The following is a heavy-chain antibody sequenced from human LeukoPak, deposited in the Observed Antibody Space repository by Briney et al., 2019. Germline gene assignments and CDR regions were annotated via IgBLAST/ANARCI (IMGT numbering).Heavy chain of an antibody. J-gene: IGHJ3*02. Sequence: PGGSLRLSCSGSGFTFSTLPMHWVRQAPGKGLEYVSGSSSNGGSTYYADSVKGRFAISRDNSKNTLYLQTNSLRAEDTAVYYCAREADCSGGSCYRGVFDIWGQGTMVTVSS. CDR1: GFTFSTLP. D-gene: IGHD2-15*01. CDR2: SSSNGGST. V-gene: IGHV3-64*04. CDR3: AREADCSGGSCYRGVFDI.